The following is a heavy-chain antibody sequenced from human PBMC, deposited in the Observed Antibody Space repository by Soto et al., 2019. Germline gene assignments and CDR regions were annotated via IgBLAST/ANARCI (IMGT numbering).Heavy chain of an antibody. Sequence: PGGSLRLSCAASGFTFSSYGMHWVRQAPGKGLEWVAVIWYDGSNKYYADSVKGRFTISRDNSKNTLYLQMNSLRAEGTAVYYCARSPRVVVTPPDYWGQGTLVTVSS. V-gene: IGHV3-33*01. CDR2: IWYDGSNK. J-gene: IGHJ4*02. CDR3: ARSPRVVVTPPDY. D-gene: IGHD3-22*01. CDR1: GFTFSSYG.